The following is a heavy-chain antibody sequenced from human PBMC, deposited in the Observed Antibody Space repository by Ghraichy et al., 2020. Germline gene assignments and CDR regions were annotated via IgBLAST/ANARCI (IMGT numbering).Heavy chain of an antibody. D-gene: IGHD6-13*01. V-gene: IGHV3-23*01. CDR3: AKRDSSTWSYFHH. CDR2: INPSGGST. Sequence: GGSLRLSCVASGFTFSTYAMNWVRQAPGEGLEWVSAINPSGGSTYYADSVKGRFTISRDNSKNTLYLQMNSLRAEDTALYYCAKRDSSTWSYFHHWGQGTLVTVSS. CDR1: GFTFSTYA. J-gene: IGHJ1*01.